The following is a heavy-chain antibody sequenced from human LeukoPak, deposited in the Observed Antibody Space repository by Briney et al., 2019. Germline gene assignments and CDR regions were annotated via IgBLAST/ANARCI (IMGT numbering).Heavy chain of an antibody. CDR3: ARDSDSSGYYDY. D-gene: IGHD3-22*01. Sequence: GGSLRLSCAASGFTFSSYSMNWVRQAPGKGLEWVSSISSSSSYMYYADLVKGRFTISRDNAKNSLYLQMNSLRAEDTAVYYCARDSDSSGYYDYWGQGTLVTVSS. CDR1: GFTFSSYS. J-gene: IGHJ4*02. CDR2: ISSSSSYM. V-gene: IGHV3-21*01.